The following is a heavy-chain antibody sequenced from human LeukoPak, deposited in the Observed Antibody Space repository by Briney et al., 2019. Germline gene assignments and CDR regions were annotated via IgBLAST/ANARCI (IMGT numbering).Heavy chain of an antibody. D-gene: IGHD2-8*01. V-gene: IGHV3-53*04. J-gene: IGHJ4*02. CDR1: GFTVSSNY. CDR3: ARVYCTNGVCYYSY. Sequence: GGSLRLSCAASGFTVSSNYMSWVRQAPGKGLEWVSVIYSGGSTYHADSVKGRFTISRHNSKNTLYLQMNSLRAEDTAVYYCARVYCTNGVCYYSYWGQGTLVTVSS. CDR2: IYSGGST.